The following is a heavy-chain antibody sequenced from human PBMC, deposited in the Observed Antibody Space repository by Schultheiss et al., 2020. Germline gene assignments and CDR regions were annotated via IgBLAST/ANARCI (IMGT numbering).Heavy chain of an antibody. CDR1: GFTFDVYA. CDR3: ARGQVGSTLPFDY. CDR2: ISWNSGSI. V-gene: IGHV3-9*01. D-gene: IGHD1-26*01. Sequence: GGSLRLSCAASGFTFDVYAMHWVRQVPGKGLEWVSGISWNSGSIHYVDSVRGRFTISRDNAKNSLYLQMNRLRAEDTAVYYCARGQVGSTLPFDYWGQGTLVTVSS. J-gene: IGHJ4*02.